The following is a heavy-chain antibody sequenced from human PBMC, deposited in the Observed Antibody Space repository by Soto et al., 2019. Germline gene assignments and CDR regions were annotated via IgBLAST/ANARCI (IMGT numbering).Heavy chain of an antibody. CDR2: INPNGGST. D-gene: IGHD6-25*01. J-gene: IGHJ4*02. CDR1: GYTLTNFY. V-gene: IGHV1-46*03. Sequence: GASVKVSCKASGYTLTNFYIHWVRQAPGQGLEWMGIINPNGGSTNYAHNFQGRVTITRDTSTSTVYMDLSSLRSEDTAVYYCARGLGSGDYGVRGTRVTVSS. CDR3: ARGLGSGDY.